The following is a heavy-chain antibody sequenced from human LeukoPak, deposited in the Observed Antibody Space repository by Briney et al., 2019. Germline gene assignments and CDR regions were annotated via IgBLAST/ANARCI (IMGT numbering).Heavy chain of an antibody. J-gene: IGHJ6*02. CDR3: ARERDYSNAYVMDV. V-gene: IGHV4-4*07. D-gene: IGHD4-11*01. Sequence: SETLSHICTDPGGSLSSSSWSSIRAPARKGLEWIGRIYTSGSTDYNPSLKSRVTMSLDTSKNQFSLNLSSVTAADTAVYYCARERDYSNAYVMDVWGQGTTVTVSS. CDR2: IYTSGST. CDR1: GGSLSSSS.